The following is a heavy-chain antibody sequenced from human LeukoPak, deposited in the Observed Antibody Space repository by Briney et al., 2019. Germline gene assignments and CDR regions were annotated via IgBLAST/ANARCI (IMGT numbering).Heavy chain of an antibody. CDR2: INPNSGGS. D-gene: IGHD3-22*01. CDR1: GYTFPANY. CDR3: ARVLVVNDPSEYFQH. J-gene: IGHJ1*01. V-gene: IGHV1-2*02. Sequence: VASVKVSCKASGYTFPANYMHWVRQAPGQGLEWMGWINPNSGGSNCAQKFQGRVTMTRETSISTAYMELSRLSSDDTAVYYCARVLVVNDPSEYFQHWGQGTLVTVSS.